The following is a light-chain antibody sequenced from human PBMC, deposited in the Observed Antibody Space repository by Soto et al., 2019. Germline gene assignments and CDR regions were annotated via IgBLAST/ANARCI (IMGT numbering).Light chain of an antibody. J-gene: IGLJ2*01. CDR2: EVT. Sequence: QSVLTQPASVSGSPGQSITISCTGTSSDVGAYNYVSWYQQYPGKAPKVIISEVTNRPSGVPNRFSGSKSGNTASLTISGLQAEDEADYYCSSYTSVSTWLFGGGTKVTVL. V-gene: IGLV2-14*01. CDR3: SSYTSVSTWL. CDR1: SSDVGAYNY.